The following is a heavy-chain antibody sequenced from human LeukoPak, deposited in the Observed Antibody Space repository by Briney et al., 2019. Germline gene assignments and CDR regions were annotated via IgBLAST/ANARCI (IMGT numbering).Heavy chain of an antibody. CDR3: AKDRYGDYYFDY. CDR2: ISGSGGST. J-gene: IGHJ4*02. CDR1: GFTFSSYA. D-gene: IGHD4-17*01. V-gene: IGHV3-23*01. Sequence: GGSLRLSCAASGFTFSSYAMSWVRQAPGKGLERVSAISGSGGSTYYADSVKGRFTISRDNSKNTLYLQMNSLRAEDTAVYYCAKDRYGDYYFDYWGQGTLVTVSS.